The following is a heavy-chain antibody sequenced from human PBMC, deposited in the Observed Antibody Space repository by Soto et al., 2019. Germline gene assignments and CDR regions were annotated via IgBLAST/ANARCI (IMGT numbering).Heavy chain of an antibody. Sequence: GGSLRLSCAASGFTVSTNYMSWVRQAPGKGLEWVSVIYSGGSTYYADSVKGRFTISRDNSKNTLYLQMISLRAEDTAVYYCTKGDDFWSGIRAPDIWGQGTMVTVSS. CDR3: TKGDDFWSGIRAPDI. J-gene: IGHJ3*02. CDR2: IYSGGST. D-gene: IGHD3-3*01. V-gene: IGHV3-66*01. CDR1: GFTVSTNY.